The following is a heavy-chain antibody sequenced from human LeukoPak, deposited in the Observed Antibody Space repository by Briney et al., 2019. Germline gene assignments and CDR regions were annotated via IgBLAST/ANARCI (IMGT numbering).Heavy chain of an antibody. D-gene: IGHD1-26*01. CDR1: GFTFSNYY. V-gene: IGHV3-23*01. J-gene: IGHJ4*02. CDR3: AKDVGKWESLHFFDY. CDR2: ISGSGAST. Sequence: GGSLRLSCSASGFTFSNYYMHWVRQAPGKGLEWISGISGSGASTYYADSVKGRFTISRDDSRNTLYLQMNSLRGDDTAVYYCAKDVGKWESLHFFDYWGQGTLVTVSS.